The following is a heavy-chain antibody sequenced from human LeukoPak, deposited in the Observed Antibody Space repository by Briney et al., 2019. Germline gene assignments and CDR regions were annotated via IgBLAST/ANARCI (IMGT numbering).Heavy chain of an antibody. V-gene: IGHV1-2*02. J-gene: IGHJ6*03. CDR2: INPNSGGT. D-gene: IGHD1-26*01. CDR1: GYTFTGYY. CDR3: ARDGDMEWELLRYYYYMDV. Sequence: ASVKVSCKASGYTFTGYYMHWVRQAPGQGLEGMGWINPNSGGTNYAQKFQGRVTMTRDTSISTAYMELSRLRSDDTAVYYCARDGDMEWELLRYYYYMDVWGKGTTVTVSS.